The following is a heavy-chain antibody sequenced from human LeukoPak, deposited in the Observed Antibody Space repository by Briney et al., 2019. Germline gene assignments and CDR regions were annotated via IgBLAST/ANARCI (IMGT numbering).Heavy chain of an antibody. CDR1: GFAFSSNW. CDR3: AKDHYWSIDY. J-gene: IGHJ4*02. D-gene: IGHD3-3*01. V-gene: IGHV3-74*01. CDR2: IKGDGIST. Sequence: GGSLRLSCAASGFAFSSNWMHWVRHAPGQGLVWVSRIKGDGISTNYADSVKGRFTISRDIAKNTLYLQMNSLRAEDTGVYYCAKDHYWSIDYWGRGTLVTVSS.